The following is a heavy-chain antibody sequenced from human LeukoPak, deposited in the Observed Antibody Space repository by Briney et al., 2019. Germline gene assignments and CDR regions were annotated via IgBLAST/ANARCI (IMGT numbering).Heavy chain of an antibody. CDR1: GFTFNIYW. Sequence: GGSLRLSCAASGFTFNIYWMSWVRQAPGKGLEWVVNINLPGIEHNYVDSVKGRFTISRDNAKDSLYLQMNSLRAEDTAIYYCARAGLYETTWYSWGQGTLVTVSS. J-gene: IGHJ4*02. CDR2: INLPGIEH. CDR3: ARAGLYETTWYS. V-gene: IGHV3-7*01. D-gene: IGHD2-21*02.